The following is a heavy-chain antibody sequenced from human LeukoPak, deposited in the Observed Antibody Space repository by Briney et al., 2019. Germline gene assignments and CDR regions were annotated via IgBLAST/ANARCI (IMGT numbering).Heavy chain of an antibody. CDR1: GGSFSGYY. V-gene: IGHV4-34*01. D-gene: IGHD2-2*01. J-gene: IGHJ5*02. CDR3: ARRCSSTSCYWKLAPRGFDP. CDR2: INHSGST. Sequence: SETLSLTCAVYGGSFSGYYWSWIRQPPGKGLEWTGEINHSGSTNYNPSLKSRVTISVDTSKNQFSLKLSSVTAADTAVYYCARRCSSTSCYWKLAPRGFDPWGQGTLVTVSS.